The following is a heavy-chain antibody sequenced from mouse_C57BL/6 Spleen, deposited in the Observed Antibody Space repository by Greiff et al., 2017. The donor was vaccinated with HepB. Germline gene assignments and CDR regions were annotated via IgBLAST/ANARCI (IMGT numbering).Heavy chain of an antibody. Sequence: EVQLQQSGAELVKPGASVKLSCTASGFNIKDYYMHWVKQRTEQGLEWIGRIDPEDGETIYAPKFQGKATITADTSSNTAYLQLSSLTSEDTAVYYGARSGDGYTGYYFDYWGQGTTLTVSS. V-gene: IGHV14-2*01. J-gene: IGHJ2*01. CDR3: ARSGDGYTGYYFDY. D-gene: IGHD2-3*01. CDR1: GFNIKDYY. CDR2: IDPEDGET.